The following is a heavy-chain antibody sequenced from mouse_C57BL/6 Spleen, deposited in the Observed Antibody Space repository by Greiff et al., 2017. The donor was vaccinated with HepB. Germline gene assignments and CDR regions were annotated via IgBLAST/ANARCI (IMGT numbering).Heavy chain of an antibody. CDR2: INPGSGGT. Sequence: VQLVESGAELVRPGTSVKVSCKASGYAFTNYLIEWVKQRPGQGLEWIGVINPGSGGTNYNEKFKGKATLTADKSSSTAYMQLSSLTSEDSAVYFCARGEAHYYAMDYWGQGTSVTVSS. CDR3: ARGEAHYYAMDY. V-gene: IGHV1-54*01. J-gene: IGHJ4*01. CDR1: GYAFTNYL.